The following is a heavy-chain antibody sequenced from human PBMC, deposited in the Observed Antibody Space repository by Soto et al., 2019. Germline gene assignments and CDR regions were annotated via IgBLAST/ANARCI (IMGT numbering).Heavy chain of an antibody. CDR3: ARSSPRGEQLCFDF. V-gene: IGHV4-4*07. CDR1: DGSIRAYY. Sequence: SETLSLAYTVADGSIRAYYWNWIRQPAGKGLGWMGRIYSAGTTYFNPSLKSRVTMSVDTSPNQFSLRLTSVTAADTAMYYCARSSPRGEQLCFDFWGQGALVT. J-gene: IGHJ4*02. CDR2: IYSAGTT. D-gene: IGHD1-26*01.